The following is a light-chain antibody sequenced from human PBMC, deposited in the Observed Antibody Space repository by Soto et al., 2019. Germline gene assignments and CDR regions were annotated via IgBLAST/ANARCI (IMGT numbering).Light chain of an antibody. J-gene: IGLJ1*01. CDR1: GSDVGGYNY. Sequence: QSVLTRPPSASGSPGQSVSISCTGTGSDVGGYNYVSWYQQHPGKAPKLIIYEVTKRPSGVPDRFSGSKSGNTASLTVSGLQAEDEADYYCSSYAGSNNLVFGTGTKVTVL. CDR2: EVT. CDR3: SSYAGSNNLV. V-gene: IGLV2-8*01.